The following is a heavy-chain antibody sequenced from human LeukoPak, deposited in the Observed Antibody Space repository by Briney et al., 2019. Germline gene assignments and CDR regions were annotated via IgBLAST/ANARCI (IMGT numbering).Heavy chain of an antibody. J-gene: IGHJ4*02. CDR2: IYSSGST. CDR3: ARDSSSFPNYFDF. CDR1: GFTVSSTY. D-gene: IGHD3-3*02. V-gene: IGHV3-53*01. Sequence: PGGSLRLSCAASGFTVSSTYMSWVRQAPGQVLEWVSLIYSSGSTFYADSVQGRFTISRDNSKNTLYLQMNSLRAEDTAMYYCARDSSSFPNYFDFWGQGTLVTVSS.